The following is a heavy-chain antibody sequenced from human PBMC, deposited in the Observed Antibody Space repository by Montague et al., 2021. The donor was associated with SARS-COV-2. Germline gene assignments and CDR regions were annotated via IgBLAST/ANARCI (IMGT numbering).Heavy chain of an antibody. D-gene: IGHD5-12*01. CDR1: GGSISSSSYY. Sequence: SETLSLTCTVSGGSISSSSYYWGWLRPPPGQGLVWIGSIYYSGSSYHNPSLKSRVTISVDTPKIQFSLKLISVTAADTAMYYCATHERLGLRLYQYYFDYWGQGTLVTVSS. CDR2: IYYSGSS. J-gene: IGHJ4*01. CDR3: ATHERLGLRLYQYYFDY. V-gene: IGHV4-39*01.